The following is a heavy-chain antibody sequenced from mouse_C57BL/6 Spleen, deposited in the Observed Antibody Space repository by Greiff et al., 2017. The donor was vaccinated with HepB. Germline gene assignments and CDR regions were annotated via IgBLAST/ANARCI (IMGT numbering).Heavy chain of an antibody. CDR1: GYTFTSYW. D-gene: IGHD1-1*01. CDR2: INPSSGYT. CDR3: ASTVVVPSDY. V-gene: IGHV1-7*01. Sequence: QVQLKESGAELAKPGASVKLSCKASGYTFTSYWMHWVKQRPGQGLEWIGYINPSSGYTKYNQKFKDKATLTADKSSSPAYMQLSSLTYEDSAVYYCASTVVVPSDYWGQGTTLTVSS. J-gene: IGHJ2*01.